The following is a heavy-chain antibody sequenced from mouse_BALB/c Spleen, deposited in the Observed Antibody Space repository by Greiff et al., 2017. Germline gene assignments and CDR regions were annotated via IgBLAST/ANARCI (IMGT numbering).Heavy chain of an antibody. V-gene: IGHV1-67*01. CDR3: ARGTTVVNYFDY. Sequence: QVQLQQSGPELVRPGVSVKISCKGSGYTFTDYAMHWVKQSHAKSLEWIGVISTYYGNTNYNQKFKGKATMTVDTSSSTAYMQLSSLASEDSALYYCARGTTVVNYFDYWGQGTTLTVSS. CDR2: ISTYYGNT. CDR1: GYTFTDYA. J-gene: IGHJ2*01. D-gene: IGHD1-1*01.